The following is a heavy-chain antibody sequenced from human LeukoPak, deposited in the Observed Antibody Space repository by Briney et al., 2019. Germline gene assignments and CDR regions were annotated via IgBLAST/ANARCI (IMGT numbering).Heavy chain of an antibody. CDR3: ARGQTPGITIFGVAIPPPYRYYYYGMDV. D-gene: IGHD3-3*01. V-gene: IGHV3-30*04. CDR2: ISYDGSNK. J-gene: IGHJ6*02. CDR1: GFTFSSYA. Sequence: PGGSLRLSCAASGFTFSSYAMSWVRQAPGKGLEWVAVISYDGSNKYYADSVKGRFTISRDNSKNTLYLQMNSLRAEDTAVYYCARGQTPGITIFGVAIPPPYRYYYYGMDVWGQGTTVTVSS.